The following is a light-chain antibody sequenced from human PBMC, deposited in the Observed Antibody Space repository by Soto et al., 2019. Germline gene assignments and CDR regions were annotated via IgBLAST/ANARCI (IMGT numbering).Light chain of an antibody. Sequence: DIQMTQSPSTLSASVGDRVTITCRASQSISSWLAWYQQKPGKAPKLLIYQASSLESGVPSRFSASGSGTEFTLTISSLQPDDFATYYCQQYNSYSPYTFGQGTKLEVK. CDR3: QQYNSYSPYT. CDR2: QAS. V-gene: IGKV1-5*03. J-gene: IGKJ2*01. CDR1: QSISSW.